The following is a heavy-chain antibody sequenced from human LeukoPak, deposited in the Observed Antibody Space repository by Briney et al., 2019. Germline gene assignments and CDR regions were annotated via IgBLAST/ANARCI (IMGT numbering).Heavy chain of an antibody. Sequence: SQTLSLTCTVSGGSISSGGYYWSWIRQHPGKGLEWIGYIYYSGSTYYNPSLKSRVTISVDTFKNQLSLKLSSVTAADTAVYYCARAPIVVVKGGAFDIWGQGTMVTVSS. J-gene: IGHJ3*02. D-gene: IGHD3-22*01. CDR1: GGSISSGGYY. V-gene: IGHV4-31*03. CDR3: ARAPIVVVKGGAFDI. CDR2: IYYSGST.